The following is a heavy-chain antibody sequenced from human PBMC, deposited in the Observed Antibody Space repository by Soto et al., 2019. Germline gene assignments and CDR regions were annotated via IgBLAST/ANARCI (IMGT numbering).Heavy chain of an antibody. CDR3: ARDGREASGMDV. J-gene: IGHJ6*02. Sequence: PSETLSLTCTVSGGSISSHYWSWVRQAPGKGMEWIGHIYYRGSTTYNPSLRSRSTISVDTSNNQFSLKLNSVTNADTAVYYCARDGREASGMDVWGQGTKVTVSS. CDR2: IYYRGST. D-gene: IGHD1-26*01. CDR1: GGSISSHY. V-gene: IGHV4-59*11.